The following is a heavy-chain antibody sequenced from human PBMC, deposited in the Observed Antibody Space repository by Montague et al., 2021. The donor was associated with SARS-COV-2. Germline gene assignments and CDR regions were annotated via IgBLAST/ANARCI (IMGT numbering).Heavy chain of an antibody. D-gene: IGHD4-17*01. CDR2: ITSSGDYI. V-gene: IGHV3-21*01. Sequence: SLRLSCAASGFTFSNFFINWVRQAPGKGLEWVSSITSSGDYIWYADSLKGRFTGSRDNAKNSVYLQMGSLRAEDTAVYYCARELGRTGAFDIWGQGTAVTGSS. CDR1: GFTFSNFF. J-gene: IGHJ3*02. CDR3: ARELGRTGAFDI.